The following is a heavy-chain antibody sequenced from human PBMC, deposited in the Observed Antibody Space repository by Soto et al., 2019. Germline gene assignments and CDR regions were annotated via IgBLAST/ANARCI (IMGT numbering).Heavy chain of an antibody. Sequence: SETLSLTCIVSGGSISNYYWSWIRQPPGKGLEWIGYIYYSGSTNYNPSLQSRVTISVDTSKNQFSLKLSSVTAADTAVYYCARMDPISIAAASTLDYWGQGTLVTVS. J-gene: IGHJ4*02. CDR3: ARMDPISIAAASTLDY. CDR2: IYYSGST. D-gene: IGHD6-13*01. CDR1: GGSISNYY. V-gene: IGHV4-59*01.